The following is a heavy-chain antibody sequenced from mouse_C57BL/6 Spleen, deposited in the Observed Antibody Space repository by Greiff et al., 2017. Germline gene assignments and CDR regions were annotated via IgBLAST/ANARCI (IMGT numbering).Heavy chain of an antibody. CDR2: IHPNSGST. CDR1: GYTFTSYW. CDR3: ARSYDYDGLVDY. D-gene: IGHD2-4*01. Sequence: QVQLQQPGAELVKPGASVKLSCKASGYTFTSYWMHWVKQRPGQGLEWIGMIHPNSGSTNYNEKFKSKATLTVDKSSSTAYMQLSSLTSEDSAVYYCARSYDYDGLVDYWGQGTTLTVSS. V-gene: IGHV1-64*01. J-gene: IGHJ2*01.